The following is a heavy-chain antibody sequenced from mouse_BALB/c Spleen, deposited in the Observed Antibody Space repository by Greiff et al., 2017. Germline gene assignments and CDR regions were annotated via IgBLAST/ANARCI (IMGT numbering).Heavy chain of an antibody. Sequence: VKLQESGAELVRPGTSVKVSCKASGYAFTNYLIEWVKQRPGQGLEWIGVINPGSGGTNYNEKFKGKATLTADKSSSTAYMQLSSLTSDDSAVYFCAREGGYEGKFAYWGQGTLVTVSA. CDR3: AREGGYEGKFAY. CDR2: INPGSGGT. J-gene: IGHJ3*01. V-gene: IGHV1-54*03. D-gene: IGHD2-14*01. CDR1: GYAFTNYL.